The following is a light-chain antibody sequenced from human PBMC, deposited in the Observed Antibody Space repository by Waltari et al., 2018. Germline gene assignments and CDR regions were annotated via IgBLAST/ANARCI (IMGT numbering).Light chain of an antibody. CDR2: QDS. J-gene: IGLJ1*01. V-gene: IGLV3-1*01. Sequence: SYELTQPPSVSVSPGQPASITCSVDKLGDKYACWYQQKPGQSPVLVIYQDSKRPSGIPERFSGSNSGNTATLTISGTQAMDEADYYCQAWDSSTYVFGTGTKVTVL. CDR1: KLGDKY. CDR3: QAWDSSTYV.